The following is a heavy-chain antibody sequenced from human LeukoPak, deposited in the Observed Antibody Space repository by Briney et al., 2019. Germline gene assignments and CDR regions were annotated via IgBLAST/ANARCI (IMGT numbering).Heavy chain of an antibody. Sequence: GGSLRLSCAASEFDFSSHAMTWVRQAPGKGLEWVSAISISGSKTYYADSVKGRFTISRDNSKNTLYLQMNSLRAEDTAVYYCAKGSSSSPPYYYYYGMDVWGQGTTATVSS. CDR3: AKGSSSSPPYYYYYGMDV. V-gene: IGHV3-23*01. CDR1: EFDFSSHA. D-gene: IGHD6-6*01. CDR2: ISISGSKT. J-gene: IGHJ6*02.